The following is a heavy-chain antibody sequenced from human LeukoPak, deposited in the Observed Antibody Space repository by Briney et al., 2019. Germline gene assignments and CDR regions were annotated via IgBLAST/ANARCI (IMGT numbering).Heavy chain of an antibody. D-gene: IGHD4-17*01. V-gene: IGHV3-23*01. Sequence: GGSLRLSCSASGFAFSGFAMGWVRQAPGKGPEWVSSISGGGGNTYYADSVEGRFTVSRDNSKNTLYLQMNSLRAEDTALYYCARGRGGDYVPSRFDYWGQGTLVTVSS. CDR2: ISGGGGNT. CDR3: ARGRGGDYVPSRFDY. J-gene: IGHJ4*02. CDR1: GFAFSGFA.